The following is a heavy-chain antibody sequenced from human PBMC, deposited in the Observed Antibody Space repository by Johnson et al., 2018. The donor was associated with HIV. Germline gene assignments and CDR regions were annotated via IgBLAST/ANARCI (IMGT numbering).Heavy chain of an antibody. CDR3: AKPLVGATRDDAFDV. Sequence: VQLVESGGGLVQPGGSLRLSCAASGFTFSSYALTWVRQAPGRGLEWVSTISGSGGSTYYADSVKGRFTISRDNSKNTLYLQMNSLSAEDTAVYYCAKPLVGATRDDAFDVWGHGTMVTVSS. V-gene: IGHV3-23*04. J-gene: IGHJ3*01. D-gene: IGHD1-26*01. CDR1: GFTFSSYA. CDR2: ISGSGGST.